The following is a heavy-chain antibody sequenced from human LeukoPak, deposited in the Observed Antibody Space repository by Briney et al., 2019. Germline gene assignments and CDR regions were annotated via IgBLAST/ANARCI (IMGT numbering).Heavy chain of an antibody. Sequence: SETLPLTCTVSGVSISSYYWSWIRQPPGKGLEWIGYIYYSGSTNYNPSLKSRVTISVDTSKNQFSLKLSSVTAADTAVYYCARVSGGTYPDYWGQGTLVTVSP. V-gene: IGHV4-59*01. CDR2: IYYSGST. D-gene: IGHD1-26*01. CDR3: ARVSGGTYPDY. CDR1: GVSISSYY. J-gene: IGHJ4*02.